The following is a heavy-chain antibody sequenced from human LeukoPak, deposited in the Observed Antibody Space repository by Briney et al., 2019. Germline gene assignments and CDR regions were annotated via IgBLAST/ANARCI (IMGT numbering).Heavy chain of an antibody. CDR3: ARVVDTHFDY. J-gene: IGHJ4*02. V-gene: IGHV3-74*01. CDR1: GFIFSRYW. D-gene: IGHD5-18*01. Sequence: GGSLRLSCAASGFIFSRYWMHWVRQAPGKELVWVSRINNDGSITNSADSVKGRFTISRDNAKNTLYLQMNSLRAEDTAVYYCARVVDTHFDYWGQGTLVTVSS. CDR2: INNDGSIT.